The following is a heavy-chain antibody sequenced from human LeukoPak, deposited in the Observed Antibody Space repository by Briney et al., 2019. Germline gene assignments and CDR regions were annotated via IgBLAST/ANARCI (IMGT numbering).Heavy chain of an antibody. V-gene: IGHV4-59*01. J-gene: IGHJ4*02. CDR3: ARGSGYENFDY. D-gene: IGHD5-12*01. CDR1: GGSISSYY. Sequence: PSETLSLTCTVSGGSISSYYWSWIRQPPGKGLEWIGYIYYSGSTNYNPSIKRRLTISVDTSKNQFSLKLSSVTAADTAVYYCARGSGYENFDYWGQGTLVTVSS. CDR2: IYYSGST.